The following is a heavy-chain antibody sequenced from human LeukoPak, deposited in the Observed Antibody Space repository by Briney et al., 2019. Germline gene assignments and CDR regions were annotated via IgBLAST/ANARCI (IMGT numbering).Heavy chain of an antibody. CDR2: ISYNSGTI. Sequence: GRSLRLSCAAFGFTFDDYAMHWVRHAPGKGLEWVSGISYNSGTIGYADSVKGRFTISRDNAKSSLYLQMNSLRAEDMALYYCAKATSDRSGYYYGSTFDTWGQGTMVTVSS. D-gene: IGHD3-22*01. CDR3: AKATSDRSGYYYGSTFDT. CDR1: GFTFDDYA. J-gene: IGHJ3*02. V-gene: IGHV3-9*03.